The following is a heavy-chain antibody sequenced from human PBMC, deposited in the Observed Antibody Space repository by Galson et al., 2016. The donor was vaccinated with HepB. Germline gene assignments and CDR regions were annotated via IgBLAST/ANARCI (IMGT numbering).Heavy chain of an antibody. D-gene: IGHD2-15*01. CDR2: ISASGAST. CDR3: AKDSRIWGRGSSYFDY. J-gene: IGHJ4*02. V-gene: IGHV3-23*01. CDR1: GFSFSDYA. Sequence: SLRLSCAASGFSFSDYAMTWVRQAPGKGLEWVSGISASGASTYYAEFVKGRFAISRDNSKNTLDLQMNSLRDEDTAVYYCAKDSRIWGRGSSYFDYWGQGTLVTVSS.